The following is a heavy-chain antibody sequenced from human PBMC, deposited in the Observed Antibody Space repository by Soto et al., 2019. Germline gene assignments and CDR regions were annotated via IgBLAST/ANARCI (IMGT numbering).Heavy chain of an antibody. CDR2: INAGNGNT. D-gene: IGHD6-13*01. Sequence: VASVKVACKASRYSFTHYAVHWVRQAPGQRLEWMGWINAGNGNTKYSQTFQGRVSFTRDTSANAVYMELSSVTSEDTAVYFCASSSTWDWAEYQFAMDVWGHGTTVTVSS. CDR3: ASSSTWDWAEYQFAMDV. J-gene: IGHJ6*02. V-gene: IGHV1-3*01. CDR1: RYSFTHYA.